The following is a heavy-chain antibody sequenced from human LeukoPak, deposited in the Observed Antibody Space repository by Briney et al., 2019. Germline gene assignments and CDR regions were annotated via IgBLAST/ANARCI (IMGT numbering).Heavy chain of an antibody. V-gene: IGHV1-69*08. Sequence: SVKVSCKTSGGTFLSHTFSWVRQAPGQGLEWMGKITPVINTANYAQTFQGRVSIYADKSTTTVYMDLSGLRPDDTAVYYCARATADYDSSGYYAPNIDYWGQGTLVTVSS. J-gene: IGHJ4*02. D-gene: IGHD3-22*01. CDR3: ARATADYDSSGYYAPNIDY. CDR2: ITPVINTA. CDR1: GGTFLSHT.